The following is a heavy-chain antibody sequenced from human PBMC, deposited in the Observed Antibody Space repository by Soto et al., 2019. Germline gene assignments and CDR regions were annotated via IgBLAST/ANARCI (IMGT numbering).Heavy chain of an antibody. CDR1: GFTFSSYA. D-gene: IGHD6-13*01. Sequence: GGSLRLSCAASGFTFSSYAMSWVRQAPGKGLEWVSAISGSGGSTYYADSVKGRFTISRDNSKNTLHLQMNSLRAEDTAVYYCAKDLYSSSWYWDYFDYWGQGTLVTVSS. J-gene: IGHJ4*02. V-gene: IGHV3-23*01. CDR2: ISGSGGST. CDR3: AKDLYSSSWYWDYFDY.